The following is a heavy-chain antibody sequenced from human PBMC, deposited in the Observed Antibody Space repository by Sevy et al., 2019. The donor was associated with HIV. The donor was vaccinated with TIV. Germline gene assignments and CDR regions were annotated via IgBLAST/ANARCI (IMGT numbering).Heavy chain of an antibody. D-gene: IGHD2-2*01. CDR3: AKVLRIVETPAAIDYYYGMDV. Sequence: GGSLRLSCAASGFTFSNYGMHWVRQAPGKGLEWVAFIRFDATIKYSRDSVKGRLTISRDNSKSTLYLQMNSLRAEDTAVYFCAKVLRIVETPAAIDYYYGMDVWGQGTTVTVSS. CDR2: IRFDATIK. V-gene: IGHV3-30*02. J-gene: IGHJ6*02. CDR1: GFTFSNYG.